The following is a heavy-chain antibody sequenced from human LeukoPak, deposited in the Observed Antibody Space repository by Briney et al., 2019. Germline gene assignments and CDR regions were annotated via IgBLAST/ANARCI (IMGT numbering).Heavy chain of an antibody. CDR3: ARGRRLRGVASRPIYYYYYMDV. V-gene: IGHV1-8*03. Sequence: ASVSLSCKASGYTFNTFDINWVRQAPGQGPEWMGWVNPYNDKTVYAPKFQGRVSISSNNSINTAYMEFSGLKSDDTAVYYCARGRRLRGVASRPIYYYYYMDVWGGGTTVTVSS. D-gene: IGHD3-10*01. CDR1: GYTFNTFD. CDR2: VNPYNDKT. J-gene: IGHJ6*03.